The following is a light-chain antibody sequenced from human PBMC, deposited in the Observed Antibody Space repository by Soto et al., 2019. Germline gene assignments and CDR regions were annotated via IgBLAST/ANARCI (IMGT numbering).Light chain of an antibody. J-gene: IGKJ1*01. Sequence: EFVLTQSPATLSLSPGERATLSCRASQSVSSYLAWYQHKPGQAPRLLIYDASNRATGIPARFSGSGSGTDFTLTISSLEPEDFAVYYCQHRCNWPWTFGQGTKVEIK. CDR1: QSVSSY. CDR3: QHRCNWPWT. V-gene: IGKV3-11*01. CDR2: DAS.